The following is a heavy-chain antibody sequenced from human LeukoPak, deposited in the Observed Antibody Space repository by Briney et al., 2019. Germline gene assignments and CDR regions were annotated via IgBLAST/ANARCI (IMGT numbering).Heavy chain of an antibody. D-gene: IGHD6-13*01. CDR2: IYWHGDQ. Sequence: SGPTLVNPTQTLTLTFTFSGFSLSASGVGVGWIRQPPGKALEWLALIYWHGDQRYSPSLRTRLTIAKDTSKSQVVLTLTNVDPVDTATYYCVHQHNLAAADTWGQGILVTVSS. V-gene: IGHV2-5*01. CDR3: VHQHNLAAADT. J-gene: IGHJ4*02. CDR1: GFSLSASGVG.